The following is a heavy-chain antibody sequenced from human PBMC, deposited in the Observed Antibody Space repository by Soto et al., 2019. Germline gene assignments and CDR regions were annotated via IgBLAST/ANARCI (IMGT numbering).Heavy chain of an antibody. Sequence: ASVKVSCKVSGYTLTELSMHWVRQAPGKGLEWMGGFDPEDGETIYAQKFQGRVTMTEDTSTDTAYMELSSLRSEDTAVYYCATVGFLRATTYYYYYTDVWGKGTTVTVS. CDR3: ATVGFLRATTYYYYYTDV. CDR2: FDPEDGET. D-gene: IGHD1-26*01. V-gene: IGHV1-24*01. J-gene: IGHJ6*03. CDR1: GYTLTELS.